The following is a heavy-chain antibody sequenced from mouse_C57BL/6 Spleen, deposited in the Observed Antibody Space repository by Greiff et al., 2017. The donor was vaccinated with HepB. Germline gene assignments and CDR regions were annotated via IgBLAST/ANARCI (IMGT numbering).Heavy chain of an antibody. V-gene: IGHV1-80*01. Sequence: VKLVESGAELVKPGASVKISCKASGYAFSSYWMNWVKQRPGKGLEWIGQIYPGDGDTNYNGKFKGKATLTADKSSSTAYMQLSSLTSEDSAVYFCARRTGGSSYYAMDYWGPGTSVTVSS. J-gene: IGHJ4*01. CDR2: IYPGDGDT. D-gene: IGHD1-1*01. CDR1: GYAFSSYW. CDR3: ARRTGGSSYYAMDY.